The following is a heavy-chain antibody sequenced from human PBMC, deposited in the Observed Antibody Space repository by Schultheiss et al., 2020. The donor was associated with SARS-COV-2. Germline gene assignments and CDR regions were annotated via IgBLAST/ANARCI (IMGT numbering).Heavy chain of an antibody. CDR2: ISSNGGST. CDR3: VKSQYYYGSGSYSTYYYYYGMDV. CDR1: GFTFSSYA. Sequence: LKISCSASGFTFSSYAMHWVRQAPGKGLEYVSAISSNGGSTYYADSVKGRFTISRDNSKNTLYLQMSSLRAEDTAVYYCVKSQYYYGSGSYSTYYYYYGMDVWGQGTTVTVSS. J-gene: IGHJ6*02. D-gene: IGHD3-10*01. V-gene: IGHV3-64D*06.